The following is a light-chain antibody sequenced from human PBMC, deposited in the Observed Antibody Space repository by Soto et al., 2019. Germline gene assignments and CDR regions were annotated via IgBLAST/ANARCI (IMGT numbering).Light chain of an antibody. CDR3: QQSYSTPPWT. V-gene: IGKV1-39*01. Sequence: DIQMTQSPSSLSASVGDRVTITCRASQSIVTYLNWYHQKPGKAPKLLIYAASNLQSGVPSRFSGSGSGTDFTLTISSLQPEDFATYFCQQSYSTPPWTFGQGTKVDI. CDR2: AAS. J-gene: IGKJ1*01. CDR1: QSIVTY.